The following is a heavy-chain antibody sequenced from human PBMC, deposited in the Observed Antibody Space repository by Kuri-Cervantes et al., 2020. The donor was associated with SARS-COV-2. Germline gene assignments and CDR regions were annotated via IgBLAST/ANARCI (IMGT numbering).Heavy chain of an antibody. D-gene: IGHD2-15*01. Sequence: LRLSCTVSGGSISSGDYYWSWIRQPPGKGLEWIGYIYYSGSTYYNPSLKSRVTISVDTSKNQFSLKLSSVTAADTAVYYCARGPVVVVAATNWFDPWGQGTLVTVSS. V-gene: IGHV4-30-4*01. CDR2: IYYSGST. J-gene: IGHJ5*02. CDR1: GGSISSGDYY. CDR3: ARGPVVVVAATNWFDP.